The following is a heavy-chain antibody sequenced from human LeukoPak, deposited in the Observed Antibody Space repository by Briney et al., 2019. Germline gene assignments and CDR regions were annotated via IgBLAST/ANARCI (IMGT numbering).Heavy chain of an antibody. V-gene: IGHV4-59*01. Sequence: PSETLSLTCAVSGGSISSYYWSWIRQPPGKGLEWIGYIYYSGSTNYKPSLKSRVTISVDTSKNQFSLKLSSVTAADTAVYYCATNGYSYGAGPYYFDYWGQGTLVTVSS. D-gene: IGHD5-18*01. CDR1: GGSISSYY. CDR3: ATNGYSYGAGPYYFDY. CDR2: IYYSGST. J-gene: IGHJ4*02.